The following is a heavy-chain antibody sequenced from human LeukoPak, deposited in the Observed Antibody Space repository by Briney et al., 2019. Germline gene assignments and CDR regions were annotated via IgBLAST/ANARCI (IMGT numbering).Heavy chain of an antibody. V-gene: IGHV4-61*02. Sequence: PSETLSLTCTVSGDSFSGVSYYWSWIRQPAGKGLEWIGRIYATGSTNYNPSLKIPVAISVDTSRNQFSLKLSSVTAADTAVYYCARGGLLNWFDPWGQGALVTVSS. CDR2: IYATGST. CDR1: GDSFSGVSYY. CDR3: ARGGLLNWFDP. J-gene: IGHJ5*02. D-gene: IGHD1-26*01.